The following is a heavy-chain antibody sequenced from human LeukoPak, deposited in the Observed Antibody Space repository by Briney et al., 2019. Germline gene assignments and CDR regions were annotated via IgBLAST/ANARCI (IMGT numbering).Heavy chain of an antibody. CDR3: ASTQLRNYFDP. V-gene: IGHV1-2*02. CDR1: GYTFTDYY. J-gene: IGHJ4*02. CDR2: INPNTGVT. D-gene: IGHD4-17*01. Sequence: ASVKVSCKASGYTFTDYYMHWVRQAPGQGLEWMGWINPNTGVTNYAQKFQGRVTMTRDTSISTVYMELSRLRSDDTAVYFCASTQLRNYFDPWGQGTLVTVSS.